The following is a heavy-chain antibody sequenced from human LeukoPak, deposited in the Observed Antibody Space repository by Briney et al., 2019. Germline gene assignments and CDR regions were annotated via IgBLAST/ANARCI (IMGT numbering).Heavy chain of an antibody. CDR2: INRSGGTV. CDR1: GLTFDDSA. V-gene: IGHV3-9*01. D-gene: IGHD3-16*02. Sequence: QPGRSLRLSCAASGLTFDDSAMHWVRQVPGKGLEWVSGINRSGGTVGYADSVKGRFTISRDNAKNSLYLQMSSLRADGTAVYYCARGGSYRAPDYNYYYGMDVWGQGTTVTVSS. J-gene: IGHJ6*02. CDR3: ARGGSYRAPDYNYYYGMDV.